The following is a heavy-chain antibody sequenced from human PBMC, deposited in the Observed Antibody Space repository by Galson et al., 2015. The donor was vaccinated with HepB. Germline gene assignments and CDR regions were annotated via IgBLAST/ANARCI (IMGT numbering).Heavy chain of an antibody. J-gene: IGHJ3*02. Sequence: SVKVSCKASGYPFANYGVSWVRQAPGEGLEWMGWISVNNGNTDYAQKFQGRVTMTTDTSTSTAYMELRSLKSDDTAVYYCARQGGGDTSGYCYRRGQAFDIWGQGTMVTVSS. CDR2: ISVNNGNT. CDR1: GYPFANYG. V-gene: IGHV1-18*01. CDR3: ARQGGGDTSGYCYRRGQAFDI. D-gene: IGHD3-22*01.